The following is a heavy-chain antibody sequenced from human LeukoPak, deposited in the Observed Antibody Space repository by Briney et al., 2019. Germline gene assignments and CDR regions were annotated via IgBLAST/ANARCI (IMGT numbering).Heavy chain of an antibody. Sequence: ASVKVSCKASGYTFTSYDINWVRQATGQGLEWMGWMNPNSGNTGYAQKFQGRVTMTRNTSISTAYMEPSSLRSEDTAVYYCAETIAVAGKDFQHWGQGTLVTVSS. CDR3: AETIAVAGKDFQH. J-gene: IGHJ1*01. CDR2: MNPNSGNT. D-gene: IGHD6-19*01. CDR1: GYTFTSYD. V-gene: IGHV1-8*01.